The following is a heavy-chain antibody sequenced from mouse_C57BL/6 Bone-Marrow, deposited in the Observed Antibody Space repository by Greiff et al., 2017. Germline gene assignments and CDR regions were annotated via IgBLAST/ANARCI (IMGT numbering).Heavy chain of an antibody. CDR1: GYSFTDYN. J-gene: IGHJ4*01. Sequence: EVQLQQSGPELVKPGASVKISCKASGYSFTDYNMNWVKQSNGKSLEWIGVINPNYGTTSYNQKFKGKATLTGDKSSSTAYMQLNSLTSEDSAVYCIARKGPQLDYAMDYWGQRNSVPVSS. D-gene: IGHD6-1*01. CDR2: INPNYGTT. CDR3: ARKGPQLDYAMDY. V-gene: IGHV1-39*01.